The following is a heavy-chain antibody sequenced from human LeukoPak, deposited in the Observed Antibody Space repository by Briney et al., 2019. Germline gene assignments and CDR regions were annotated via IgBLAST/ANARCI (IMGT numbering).Heavy chain of an antibody. CDR2: IIDSGATT. CDR1: GFTFSSYA. CDR3: AKGKVNHDGAFDF. Sequence: SGGSLRLSCAASGFTFSSYAMSWVRQAPGKGLEWVSGIIDSGATTYYADSVKGRFTISRDNSKRTLSLQMNSLRAEDTAIYYCAKGKVNHDGAFDFWGQGTTVTVSS. D-gene: IGHD1-14*01. V-gene: IGHV3-23*01. J-gene: IGHJ3*01.